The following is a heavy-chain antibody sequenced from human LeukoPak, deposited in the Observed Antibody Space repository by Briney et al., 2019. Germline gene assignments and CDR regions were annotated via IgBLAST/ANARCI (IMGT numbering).Heavy chain of an antibody. CDR1: GDSISSSSYY. CDR2: VYYSGST. J-gene: IGHJ3*02. Sequence: SETLSLTCIVSGDSISSSSYYWGWIRQPPGKGLEWIASVYYSGSTYYNPSLNSRVTISVDTSKNQFSLKLSSVTAADTAVYYCARQGKYSGSYSFGIRDAFDIWGHGTMVTVSS. D-gene: IGHD1-26*01. V-gene: IGHV4-39*01. CDR3: ARQGKYSGSYSFGIRDAFDI.